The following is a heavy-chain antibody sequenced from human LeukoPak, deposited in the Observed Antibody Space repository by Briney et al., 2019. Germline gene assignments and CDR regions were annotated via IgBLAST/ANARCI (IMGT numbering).Heavy chain of an antibody. D-gene: IGHD2-15*01. Sequence: ASVKVSCKASGYTFTSYDINWVRQATGEGLEWMGWMDPYSGNTGFAQKFRGRVTITRNTSTSTAYMELSSLTSEDTAVYYCATRGCSGGGCYSWEYYFDYWGQGTLVTVSS. CDR3: ATRGCSGGGCYSWEYYFDY. CDR2: MDPYSGNT. CDR1: GYTFTSYD. V-gene: IGHV1-8*03. J-gene: IGHJ4*02.